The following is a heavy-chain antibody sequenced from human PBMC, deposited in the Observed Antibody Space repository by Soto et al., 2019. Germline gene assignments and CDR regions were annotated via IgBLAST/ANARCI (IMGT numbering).Heavy chain of an antibody. D-gene: IGHD5-18*01. J-gene: IGHJ5*02. CDR1: GGSISSYY. CDR2: VYYGGST. Sequence: SETLSLTGTVSGGSISSYYWSWIRQPPGKGLEWIGYVYYGGSTNYNPSLKSRVTISVDTSKNEFFLKLSSVTAADTAVYYCARDQEDTAMDHNWFDPWGQGTLVTVSS. V-gene: IGHV4-59*01. CDR3: ARDQEDTAMDHNWFDP.